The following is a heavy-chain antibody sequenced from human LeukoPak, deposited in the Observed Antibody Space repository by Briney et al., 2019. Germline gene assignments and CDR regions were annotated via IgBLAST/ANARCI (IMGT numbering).Heavy chain of an antibody. D-gene: IGHD2-15*01. Sequence: GGSLRLSCAASGFTFSSYWMSWVRQAPGKGLEWVANMKQDGSEKYYVDSVKGRFTISRDNAKNSLYLQMNSLRAEDTAVYYCATSVVVAAISFDYWGQGTLVTVSS. CDR1: GFTFSSYW. CDR2: MKQDGSEK. V-gene: IGHV3-7*01. CDR3: ATSVVVAAISFDY. J-gene: IGHJ4*02.